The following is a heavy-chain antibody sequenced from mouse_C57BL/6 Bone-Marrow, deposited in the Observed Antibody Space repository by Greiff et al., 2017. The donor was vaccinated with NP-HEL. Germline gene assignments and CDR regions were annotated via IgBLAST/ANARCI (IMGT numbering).Heavy chain of an antibody. CDR1: GYTFTSYG. CDR2: IYPRSGNT. V-gene: IGHV1-81*01. D-gene: IGHD1-1*01. CDR3: ARPHYYGSSVYYFDY. J-gene: IGHJ2*01. Sequence: SGAELARPGASVKLSCKASGYTFTSYGISWVKQRTGQGLEWIGEIYPRSGNTYYNEKFKGKATLTADKSSSTAYMELRSLTSEDSAVYFCARPHYYGSSVYYFDYWGQGTTLTVSS.